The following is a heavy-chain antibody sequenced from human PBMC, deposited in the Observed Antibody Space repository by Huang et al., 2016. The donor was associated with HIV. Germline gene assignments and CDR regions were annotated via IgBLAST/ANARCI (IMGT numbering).Heavy chain of an antibody. CDR1: GYNFKTHA. V-gene: IGHV1-18*04. CDR2: VSGYNSYT. CDR3: ARRVGSGWYGEIDY. J-gene: IGHJ4*02. D-gene: IGHD6-19*01. Sequence: QVQLLQSGAEVKKPGASVKISCKTSGYNFKTHAVSGVRQTPGQGLEWMGWVSGYNSYTTYSQRLQGRVTMTTDTSTNTVYMELRSLRSDDTAVYYCARRVGSGWYGEIDYWGQGTLVTVSS.